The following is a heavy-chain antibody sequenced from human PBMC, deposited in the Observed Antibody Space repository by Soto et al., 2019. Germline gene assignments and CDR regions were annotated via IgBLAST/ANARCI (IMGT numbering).Heavy chain of an antibody. V-gene: IGHV6-1*01. Sequence: SQTLSLTCAISGDSVSSNSAAWNWIRQSPSRSLEWLGRTYYRSKWYNDYAVSVKSRITINPDTSKNQFSLQLNSVTPEDTAVYYCARGYCSGGSCYSSLKNWFDPWGQGTLVTVSS. CDR2: TYYRSKWYN. CDR1: GDSVSSNSAA. CDR3: ARGYCSGGSCYSSLKNWFDP. J-gene: IGHJ5*02. D-gene: IGHD2-15*01.